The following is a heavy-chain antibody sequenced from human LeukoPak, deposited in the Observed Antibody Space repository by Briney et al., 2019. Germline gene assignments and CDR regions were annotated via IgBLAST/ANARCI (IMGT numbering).Heavy chain of an antibody. D-gene: IGHD2-8*02. CDR3: AKPRTTGLGWAQFDY. V-gene: IGHV3-23*01. CDR2: FDGNGPNT. CDR1: GFTFSSFA. Sequence: GGSLRLSCAASGFTFSSFAMTWVRQAPGKGLEWVSGFDGNGPNTYYADSVKGRWTISRNNSRNTLYLEMNSLRPEDTAIYYCAKPRTTGLGWAQFDYWGQGSLVTVSS. J-gene: IGHJ4*02.